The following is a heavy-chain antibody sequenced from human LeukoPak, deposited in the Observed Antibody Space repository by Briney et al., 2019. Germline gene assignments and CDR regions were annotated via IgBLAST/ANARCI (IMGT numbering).Heavy chain of an antibody. CDR1: GFSFSSYW. CDR3: AKDKERIIYYYGSGSYDV. D-gene: IGHD3-10*01. Sequence: PGGSLRLSCVASGFSFSSYWMSWVRQAPGKGLEWVANIKQDGSEKYYVDSVKGRFTISRDNSKNTLYLQMNSLRAEDTAVYYCAKDKERIIYYYGSGSYDVWGKGTTVTISS. J-gene: IGHJ6*04. V-gene: IGHV3-7*03. CDR2: IKQDGSEK.